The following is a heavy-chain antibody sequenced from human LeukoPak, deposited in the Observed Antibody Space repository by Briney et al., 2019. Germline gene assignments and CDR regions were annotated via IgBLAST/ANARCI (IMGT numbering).Heavy chain of an antibody. D-gene: IGHD2-2*01. Sequence: PGESLKISCKGSGYSFTSYWIGWVRQMPGKGLEWMGIIYPGDSDTRYGPSFQGQVTISADKSISTAYLQWSSLKASDTAMYYCARPALYCSSTVCPPYMDVWGKGTTVTVSS. V-gene: IGHV5-51*01. CDR1: GYSFTSYW. J-gene: IGHJ6*03. CDR2: IYPGDSDT. CDR3: ARPALYCSSTVCPPYMDV.